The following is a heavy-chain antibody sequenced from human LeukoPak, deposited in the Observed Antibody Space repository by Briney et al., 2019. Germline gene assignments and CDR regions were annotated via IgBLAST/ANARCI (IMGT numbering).Heavy chain of an antibody. J-gene: IGHJ6*04. CDR3: AKDLRYYYGSGSLLDYYYGMDV. CDR1: GFTFSSYA. V-gene: IGHV3-23*01. CDR2: IRGSGGST. D-gene: IGHD3-10*01. Sequence: GGSLRLSCAASGFTFSSYAMSWVRQAPGKGLEWVSAIRGSGGSTYYADSVKGRFTISRDNSKNTLYLQMNSLRAEDTAVYYCAKDLRYYYGSGSLLDYYYGMDVWGKGTTVTVSS.